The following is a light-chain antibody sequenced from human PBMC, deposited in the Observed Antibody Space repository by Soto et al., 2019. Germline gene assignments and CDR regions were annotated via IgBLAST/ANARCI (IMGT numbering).Light chain of an antibody. Sequence: EIVMTQSPATLSVSPGERATLSCMASQSVSSNLAWYQQKPGQAPRLLIYGASTRATGIPARFSGSGSGTEFTLTISSPQSEAFAVYYCQQYNNWPPTWTFGQGTKVDIK. J-gene: IGKJ1*01. CDR1: QSVSSN. CDR3: QQYNNWPPTWT. CDR2: GAS. V-gene: IGKV3-15*01.